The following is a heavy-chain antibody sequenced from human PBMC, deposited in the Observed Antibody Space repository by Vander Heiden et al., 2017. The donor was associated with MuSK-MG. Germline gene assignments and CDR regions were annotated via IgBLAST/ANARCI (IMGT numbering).Heavy chain of an antibody. CDR1: GFTFDDYT. J-gene: IGHJ4*02. CDR2: ISWDGGST. D-gene: IGHD6-19*01. Sequence: EVQLVEYGGVVLQPGGSLRLSCAASGFTFDDYTMHWIRQAPGKCLEWVSLISWDGGSTYYADSVKGRFTISRDNSKNSLYLQMNSLRTEDTALYYCAKSPYSSGWYGFDYWGQGTLVTVSS. CDR3: AKSPYSSGWYGFDY. V-gene: IGHV3-43*01.